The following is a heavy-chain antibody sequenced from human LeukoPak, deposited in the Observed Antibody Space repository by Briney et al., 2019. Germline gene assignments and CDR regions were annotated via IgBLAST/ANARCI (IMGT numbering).Heavy chain of an antibody. J-gene: IGHJ4*02. D-gene: IGHD6-13*01. Sequence: SETLSLTCTVSGYSISSGYYWGWIRQPPGKGLEWIGSFYPSGSTYYNSSLKSRVTISVDTSKNQISLNLSSVTAADTAVYYCARVDTSSWYTPRYFDYWGQGTLVTVSS. CDR2: FYPSGST. CDR1: GYSISSGYY. CDR3: ARVDTSSWYTPRYFDY. V-gene: IGHV4-38-2*02.